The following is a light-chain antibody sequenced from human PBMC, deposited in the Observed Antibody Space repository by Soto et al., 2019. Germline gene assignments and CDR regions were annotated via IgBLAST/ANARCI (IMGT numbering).Light chain of an antibody. CDR2: LGS. Sequence: DVVMTQSPLSLPVTPGEPASISCRSSQSLLHSNGYNYLDWYLQKPGQSPQLLIYLGSNRASGVPDRFSGSGSDTDFTLKISRVQTEDVGVYYCMQSLQTPPTFGQGTKVEI. J-gene: IGKJ1*01. CDR3: MQSLQTPPT. V-gene: IGKV2-28*01. CDR1: QSLLHSNGYNY.